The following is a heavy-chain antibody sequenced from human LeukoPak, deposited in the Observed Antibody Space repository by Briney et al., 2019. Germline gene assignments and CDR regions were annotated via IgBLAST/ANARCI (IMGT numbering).Heavy chain of an antibody. Sequence: ASETLSLTCTVSGDSINSSNYYWGWLRQPPGRGLEWIGGIYYLGSTYYNPSLKSRVTISEDTSKNQFSLKLSSVTAADTAVYYCARDSMIVGYNWFDPWGQGTLVTVSS. J-gene: IGHJ5*02. D-gene: IGHD3-22*01. V-gene: IGHV4-39*07. CDR1: GDSINSSNYY. CDR3: ARDSMIVGYNWFDP. CDR2: IYYLGST.